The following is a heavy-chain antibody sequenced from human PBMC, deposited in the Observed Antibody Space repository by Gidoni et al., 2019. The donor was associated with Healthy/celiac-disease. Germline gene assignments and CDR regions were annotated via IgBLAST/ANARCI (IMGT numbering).Heavy chain of an antibody. CDR2: INAGNGNT. CDR1: GYTFTSYA. Sequence: QVQLVQSGAEGKKPGASVKVSCKASGYTFTSYAMHWVRQAPGQRLEWMGWINAGNGNTKYSQKFQGRVTITRDTSASTAYMELSSLRSEDTAVYYCARDRGYGDYAFGYWGQGTLVTVSS. V-gene: IGHV1-3*01. D-gene: IGHD4-17*01. CDR3: ARDRGYGDYAFGY. J-gene: IGHJ4*02.